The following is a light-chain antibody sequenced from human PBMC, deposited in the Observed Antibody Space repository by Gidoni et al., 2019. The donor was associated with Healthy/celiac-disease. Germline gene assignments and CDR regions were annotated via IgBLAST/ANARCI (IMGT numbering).Light chain of an antibody. CDR2: RNN. CDR1: SPNNGSNF. J-gene: IGLJ2*01. Sequence: QSVLPQPPSASGTPGQRVTNPCSASSPNNGSNFVYWYQKLQGPAPNLLLSRNNQRPSGVPDRFSGSKSGTAASLASSGLRSEDEAAYYCAAWDDSLSAYVVFGGGTKLTVL. V-gene: IGLV1-47*01. CDR3: AAWDDSLSAYVV.